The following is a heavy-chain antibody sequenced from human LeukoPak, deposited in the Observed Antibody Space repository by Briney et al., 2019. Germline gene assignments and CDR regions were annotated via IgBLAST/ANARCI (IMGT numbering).Heavy chain of an antibody. J-gene: IGHJ4*02. CDR2: ISSSSSTI. V-gene: IGHV3-48*04. Sequence: PGGSLRLSCAASGFTFSSYSMNWVRQAPGKGLEWVSYISSSSSTIYYADSVKGRFTISRDNAKNSLYLQMNSLRAEDTAVYYCASPGNYYDSSGFVLWGQGTLVTVSS. CDR3: ASPGNYYDSSGFVL. CDR1: GFTFSSYS. D-gene: IGHD3-22*01.